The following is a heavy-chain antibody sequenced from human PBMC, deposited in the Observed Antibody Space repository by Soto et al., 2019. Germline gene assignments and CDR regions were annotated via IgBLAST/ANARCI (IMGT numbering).Heavy chain of an antibody. D-gene: IGHD6-19*01. V-gene: IGHV3-48*01. Sequence: EVQLVESGGGLVQPGGSLRLSCAASGFSFSIYSMNWVRQAPGKGLEWSSYITSDTNTIKYADSVKGRFTISRDNAKNSLYLQMNNLRGEDTAVYYCARSVEGHFDYWGQGTVVTVSS. J-gene: IGHJ4*02. CDR2: ITSDTNTI. CDR1: GFSFSIYS. CDR3: ARSVEGHFDY.